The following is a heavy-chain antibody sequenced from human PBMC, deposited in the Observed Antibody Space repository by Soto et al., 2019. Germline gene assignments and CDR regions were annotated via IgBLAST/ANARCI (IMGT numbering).Heavy chain of an antibody. CDR1: GFTFISYA. Sequence: GGSLRLSCAASGFTFISYAIIWCRHSPGKGLEWVSAISGSGGSTYYADSVKGRFTISRDNSKNTLYLQMNSLRAEDTAVYYCAKDRITYSSGWFGYWGQGTLVTVSS. D-gene: IGHD6-19*01. V-gene: IGHV3-23*01. J-gene: IGHJ4*02. CDR3: AKDRITYSSGWFGY. CDR2: ISGSGGST.